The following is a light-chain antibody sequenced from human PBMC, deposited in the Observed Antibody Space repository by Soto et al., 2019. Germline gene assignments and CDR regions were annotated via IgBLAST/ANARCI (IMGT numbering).Light chain of an antibody. J-gene: IGKJ2*01. V-gene: IGKV4-1*01. Sequence: DIVMTQSPDSLAVSLGERATIHCKSSQSVLYSSNNKNYLAWYQQKPGQPPKLLIYWASTRESGVPDRFSGSGSGTDFPLTISSLQAEDVAVYYCQQYYSIPYTFGQGTKLEIK. CDR1: QSVLYSSNNKNY. CDR2: WAS. CDR3: QQYYSIPYT.